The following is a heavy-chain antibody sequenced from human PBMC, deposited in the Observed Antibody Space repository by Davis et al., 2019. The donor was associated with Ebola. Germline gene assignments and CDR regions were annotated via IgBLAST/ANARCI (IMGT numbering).Heavy chain of an antibody. CDR2: ISSSGNTM. CDR3: VRPDIVVAPTATYAFDI. Sequence: PGGSLRLSCAASGSTFSDYYMNWIRQAPGKGLEWVSYISSSGNTMYYADSVRGRFTISRDNAKNSLYLQMNGLRAEDTAVYYCVRPDIVVAPTATYAFDIWGQGTMVTVSS. D-gene: IGHD2-2*01. J-gene: IGHJ3*02. CDR1: GSTFSDYY. V-gene: IGHV3-11*04.